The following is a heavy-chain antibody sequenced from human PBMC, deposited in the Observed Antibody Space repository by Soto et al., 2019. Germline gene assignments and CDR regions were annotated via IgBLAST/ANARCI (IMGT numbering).Heavy chain of an antibody. CDR3: ARARGLPYSSSPHYYYGMDV. CDR1: GYTFTSYY. D-gene: IGHD6-6*01. V-gene: IGHV1-46*01. Sequence: ASVKVSCKASGYTFTSYYMHWVRQAPGQGLEWMGIINPSGGSTSYAQKFQGRVTMTRDTSTSTVYMELSSLRSEDTAVYYCARARGLPYSSSPHYYYGMDVWGQGTTVTVSS. CDR2: INPSGGST. J-gene: IGHJ6*02.